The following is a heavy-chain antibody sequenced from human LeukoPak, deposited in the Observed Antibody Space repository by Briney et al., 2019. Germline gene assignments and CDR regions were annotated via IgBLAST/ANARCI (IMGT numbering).Heavy chain of an antibody. J-gene: IGHJ4*02. D-gene: IGHD6-6*01. CDR2: IHSGGST. CDR1: SASIISYY. V-gene: IGHV4-59*01. CDR3: ARVAAHWGSSSKTFDY. Sequence: PPETLSLTCSVSSASIISYYWSWVRQPPGKGLEYIGYIHSGGSTNYNPSLKSRVSLSMDTSRNQFFLRLSSVTAADTAVYFCARVAAHWGSSSKTFDYWGQGTLVAVSS.